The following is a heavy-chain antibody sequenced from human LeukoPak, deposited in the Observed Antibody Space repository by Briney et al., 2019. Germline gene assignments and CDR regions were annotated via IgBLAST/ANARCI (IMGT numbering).Heavy chain of an antibody. CDR3: ASDSYSPEYFQH. V-gene: IGHV3-66*01. D-gene: IGHD2-15*01. CDR1: GFSVSNNY. CDR2: IYSGGST. Sequence: PGGSLRLSCAASGFSVSNNYMIWVRQAPGKGLEGVSFIYSGGSTFYADSVKGRFTISRDNSKNTLYIQMNSLRAEDTAVYYCASDSYSPEYFQHWGQGPLVTVSS. J-gene: IGHJ1*01.